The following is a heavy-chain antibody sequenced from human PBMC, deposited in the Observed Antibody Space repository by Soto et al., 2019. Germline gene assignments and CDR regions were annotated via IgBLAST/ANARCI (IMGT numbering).Heavy chain of an antibody. V-gene: IGHV4-59*01. CDR3: ATIPRERLLEYYFDY. J-gene: IGHJ4*02. D-gene: IGHD2-15*01. Sequence: SETLSLTCTFSGFSISSYYLILIRQPPGKGLEWIGYIYYSGSTNYNPSLKSRVTISVDTSKNQFSLKLSSVTAADTAVYYCATIPRERLLEYYFDYWGQGTLVTVSS. CDR2: IYYSGST. CDR1: GFSISSYY.